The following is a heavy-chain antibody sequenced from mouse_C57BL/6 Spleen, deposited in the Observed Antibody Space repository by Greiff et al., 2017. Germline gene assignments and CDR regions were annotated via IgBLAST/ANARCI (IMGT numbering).Heavy chain of an antibody. Sequence: QVQLQQPGAELVMPGASVKLSCKASGYTFTSYWMHWVKQRPGQGLEWIGEIDPSDSYTNYNQKFKGKSTLTVDKSSSTAYMQLSSLTSEDSAVYYCARREAGTEYFDVWGTGTTVTVSS. D-gene: IGHD4-1*01. CDR2: IDPSDSYT. J-gene: IGHJ1*03. CDR1: GYTFTSYW. CDR3: ARREAGTEYFDV. V-gene: IGHV1-69*01.